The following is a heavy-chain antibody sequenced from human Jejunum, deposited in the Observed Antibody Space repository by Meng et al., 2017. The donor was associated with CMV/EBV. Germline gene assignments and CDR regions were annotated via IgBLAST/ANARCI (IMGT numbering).Heavy chain of an antibody. CDR3: ARDAMVRGVFQYYFDY. J-gene: IGHJ4*02. D-gene: IGHD3-10*01. V-gene: IGHV3-30-3*01. CDR1: TFSSYR. Sequence: TFSSYRMHWVRQAPGKGLGWGAVIAYDGSNNYYADSVKGRFTISRDNSKNSLYLQMNSLRVEDTAVYYCARDAMVRGVFQYYFDYWGQGTLVTVSS. CDR2: IAYDGSNN.